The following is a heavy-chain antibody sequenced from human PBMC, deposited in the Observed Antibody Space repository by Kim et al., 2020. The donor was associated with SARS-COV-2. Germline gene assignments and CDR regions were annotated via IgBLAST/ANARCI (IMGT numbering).Heavy chain of an antibody. V-gene: IGHV3-30*18. J-gene: IGHJ4*02. Sequence: GGSLRLSCAASGFTLTGYGMHWVRQAPGKGLEWVAVVSSDGTNKYYADSVKGRFTISRDNSKHTLYLQINSLRAEDTAIYYCAKDTYSGRYSSEYWGQGT. CDR1: GFTLTGYG. CDR2: VSSDGTNK. CDR3: AKDTYSGRYSSEY. D-gene: IGHD1-26*01.